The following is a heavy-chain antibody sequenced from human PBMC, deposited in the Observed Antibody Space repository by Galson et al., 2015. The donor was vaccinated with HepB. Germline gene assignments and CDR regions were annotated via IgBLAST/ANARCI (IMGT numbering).Heavy chain of an antibody. Sequence: SVKVSCKASGGTFSSYAISWVRQAPGQGLEWMGGIIPIFGTANYAQKFQGRVTITADESTSTAYMELSSLRSEDTAVYYCASSGAGPRSDPIVVVPAAVYYYYYGMDVWGQGTTVTVSS. D-gene: IGHD2-2*01. CDR1: GGTFSSYA. J-gene: IGHJ6*02. CDR3: ASSGAGPRSDPIVVVPAAVYYYYYGMDV. V-gene: IGHV1-69*13. CDR2: IIPIFGTA.